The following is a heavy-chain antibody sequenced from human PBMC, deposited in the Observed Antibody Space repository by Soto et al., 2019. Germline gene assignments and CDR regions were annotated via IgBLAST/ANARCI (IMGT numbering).Heavy chain of an antibody. CDR1: GFTFSSYE. D-gene: IGHD3-22*01. Sequence: GGSLRLSCAASGFTFSSYEMNWVRQAPGKGLEWVSYISSSGSTIYYADSVKGRFTISRDNAKNSLYLQMNSLRAEDTAVYYCASTRVGLISGYYHAVWLGPGPATRDYGMAVWGQEPRVTSP. J-gene: IGHJ6*02. V-gene: IGHV3-48*03. CDR3: ASTRVGLISGYYHAVWLGPGPATRDYGMAV. CDR2: ISSSGSTI.